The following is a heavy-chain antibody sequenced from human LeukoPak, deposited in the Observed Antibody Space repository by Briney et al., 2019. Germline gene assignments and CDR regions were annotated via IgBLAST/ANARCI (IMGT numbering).Heavy chain of an antibody. CDR1: GYTFTNYY. Sequence: ASVKVSCKASGYTFTNYYIHLVRQAPGQGLEWMGLINPGGGNTNYAQNFQGRVTMTRDTSASTVYMELSSLRAEGTAIYYCARIRDGYNDAYDIWGQGTVVTVPS. CDR2: INPGGGNT. D-gene: IGHD5-24*01. V-gene: IGHV1-46*01. J-gene: IGHJ3*02. CDR3: ARIRDGYNDAYDI.